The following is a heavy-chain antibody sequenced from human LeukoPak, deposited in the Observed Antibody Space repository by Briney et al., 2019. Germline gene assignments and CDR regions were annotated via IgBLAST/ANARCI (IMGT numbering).Heavy chain of an antibody. V-gene: IGHV4-34*01. D-gene: IGHD3-3*01. CDR2: INHSGST. Sequence: KSSETLSFTCAVYGGSFSGYYWSWIRQPPGKGLEWIGEINHSGSTNYNPSLKSRVTISVDTSKNQFSLKLSSVTAADTAVYYCARERGDYDFWSGYYGHYYYMDVWGKGTTVTVSS. CDR3: ARERGDYDFWSGYYGHYYYMDV. J-gene: IGHJ6*03. CDR1: GGSFSGYY.